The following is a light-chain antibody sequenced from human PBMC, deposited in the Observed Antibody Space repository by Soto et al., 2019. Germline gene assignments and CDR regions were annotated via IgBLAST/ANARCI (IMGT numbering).Light chain of an antibody. Sequence: NVLTQSPSSLSASVGDRVTITCQASHDIRNDLNWYQQKSGKAPKLLIHAASTLEAGVPSRFSGSGSGTDFTVTISGLQPEDVATYYCQQYDNLPLTFGGGTKVEI. CDR3: QQYDNLPLT. CDR1: HDIRND. CDR2: AAS. J-gene: IGKJ4*01. V-gene: IGKV1-33*01.